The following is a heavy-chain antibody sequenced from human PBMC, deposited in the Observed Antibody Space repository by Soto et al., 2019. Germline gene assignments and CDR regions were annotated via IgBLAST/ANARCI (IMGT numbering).Heavy chain of an antibody. Sequence: KPGGSLRLSCAASGFTFSNTWMNWVRQAPGKGLEWVGRIKSKTDVGTTDYAAPVKGRFTISRDDSENTLYLQMNSLKTEDTAVNYCTTDKEWLENDYWGQGTLVTVSS. CDR2: IKSKTDVGTT. D-gene: IGHD6-19*01. CDR1: GFTFSNTW. CDR3: TTDKEWLENDY. J-gene: IGHJ4*02. V-gene: IGHV3-15*07.